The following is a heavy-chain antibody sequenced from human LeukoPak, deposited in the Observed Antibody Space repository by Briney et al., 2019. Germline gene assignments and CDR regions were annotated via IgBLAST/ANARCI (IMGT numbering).Heavy chain of an antibody. Sequence: GGSLRLSCAASGFTFSTYWMSWVRQAPGKGLEWVANIKQDGSEEYYVDSVKGRFTISRDNAKNSLYLQMSSLRAEDTAVYYCARDLYYNFWSGYYDEYYFDYWGQGTLVTVSS. CDR3: ARDLYYNFWSGYYDEYYFDY. D-gene: IGHD3-3*01. CDR2: IKQDGSEE. CDR1: GFTFSTYW. J-gene: IGHJ4*02. V-gene: IGHV3-7*01.